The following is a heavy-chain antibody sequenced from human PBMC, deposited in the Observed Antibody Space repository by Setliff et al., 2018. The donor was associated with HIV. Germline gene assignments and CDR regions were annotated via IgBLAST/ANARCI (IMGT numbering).Heavy chain of an antibody. CDR2: INVGGGTK. Sequence: PGGSLRLSCAASGFTFSDYYMSWIRQAPGKGLEWVSYINVGGGTKYYADSVRGRFTISRDDAKKSLYLQMKSLRAEDTAVYYCLTHHGDPDYWGRGTLVTVSS. CDR3: LTHHGDPDY. V-gene: IGHV3-11*04. D-gene: IGHD4-17*01. J-gene: IGHJ4*02. CDR1: GFTFSDYY.